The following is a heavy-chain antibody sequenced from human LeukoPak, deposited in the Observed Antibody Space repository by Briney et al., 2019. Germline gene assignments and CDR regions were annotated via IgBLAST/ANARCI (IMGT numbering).Heavy chain of an antibody. Sequence: GGSLRLSCAASGFTFSDYSMNWVRQAPGKGLEWVAVISYDGSNKYYADSVKGRFTISRDNSKNTLYLQMNSLRAEDTAVYYCAHPERWGQGTLVTVSS. J-gene: IGHJ4*02. CDR1: GFTFSDYS. CDR2: ISYDGSNK. V-gene: IGHV3-30*03. D-gene: IGHD1-1*01. CDR3: AHPER.